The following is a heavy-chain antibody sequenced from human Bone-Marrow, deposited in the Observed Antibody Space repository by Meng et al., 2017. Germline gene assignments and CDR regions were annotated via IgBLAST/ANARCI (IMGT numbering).Heavy chain of an antibody. Sequence: VRVKESGPGLVKPSQTLSLTCTVSGGSISSGGYYWSWIRQHPGKGLEWIGYIYYSGSTYYNPSLKSLVTISVDTSKNQFSLKLSSVTAADTAVYYCAREASPEYYFDYWGQGTLVTASS. J-gene: IGHJ4*02. CDR3: AREASPEYYFDY. V-gene: IGHV4-31*01. CDR2: IYYSGST. CDR1: GGSISSGGYY. D-gene: IGHD1-14*01.